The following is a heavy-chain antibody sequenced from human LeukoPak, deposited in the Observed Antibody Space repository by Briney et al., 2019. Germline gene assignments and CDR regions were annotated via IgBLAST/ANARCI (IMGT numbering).Heavy chain of an antibody. Sequence: SVKVPCKASGGTFSSYAISWVRQAPGQGLEWMGGIIPIFGTANYAQKFQGRVTITADESTSTAYMELSSLRSEDTAVYYCARGPIAATIYFDYWGQGTLVTVSS. CDR2: IIPIFGTA. D-gene: IGHD5-12*01. CDR3: ARGPIAATIYFDY. V-gene: IGHV1-69*13. J-gene: IGHJ4*02. CDR1: GGTFSSYA.